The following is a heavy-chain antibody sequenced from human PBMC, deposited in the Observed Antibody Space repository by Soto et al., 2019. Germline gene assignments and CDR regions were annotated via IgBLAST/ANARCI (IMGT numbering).Heavy chain of an antibody. J-gene: IGHJ6*02. V-gene: IGHV3-30-3*01. CDR2: ISYDGSNK. Sequence: QAQLVESGGGVVQPGRSLRLSCAASGFTFSSYAMHWVRQAPGKGLEWVAVISYDGSNKYYADSVKGRFTISRDNSKNTVYLQMNRLRDEDTAVYYWARETDGMDVWGQGITVTVSS. CDR1: GFTFSSYA. CDR3: ARETDGMDV.